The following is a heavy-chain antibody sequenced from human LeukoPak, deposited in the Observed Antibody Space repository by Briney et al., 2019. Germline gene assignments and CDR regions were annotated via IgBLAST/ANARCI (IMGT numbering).Heavy chain of an antibody. V-gene: IGHV3-48*01. J-gene: IGHJ4*02. CDR3: ARGDGY. CDR2: ISPGNSTN. Sequence: PGGSLRLSCAASGFTFSSYSMNWVRQAPGKGLEWVSYISPGNSTNYYADSVKGRFTISRDNAKNSLYLQMNSLRAEDTAVYYCARGDGYWGQGTLVTVSS. CDR1: GFTFSSYS.